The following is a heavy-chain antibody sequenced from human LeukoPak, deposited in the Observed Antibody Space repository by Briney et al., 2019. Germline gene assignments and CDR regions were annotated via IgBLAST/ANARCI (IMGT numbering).Heavy chain of an antibody. Sequence: SETLSLTCTVSGGSISSYYWSWIRQPPGKGLERIGDIYYSGSTNYNPSLKSRVTISLDTSKKKFSLKLSSVTAADTAVYYCARAASLPMVTPDFVYWGQGTLVTVSS. J-gene: IGHJ4*02. CDR3: ARAASLPMVTPDFVY. D-gene: IGHD5-18*01. CDR2: IYYSGST. V-gene: IGHV4-59*01. CDR1: GGSISSYY.